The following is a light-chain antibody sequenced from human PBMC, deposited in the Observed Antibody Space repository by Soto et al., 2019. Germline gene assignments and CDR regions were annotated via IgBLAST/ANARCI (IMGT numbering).Light chain of an antibody. V-gene: IGKV1-33*01. J-gene: IGKJ1*01. CDR1: HDIKKY. Sequence: DIQMTQSPSSLSASVGDRVTITCQASHDIKKYLNWYQEKPGKAPKLLIYDASNLQTGVPSRFSGSGSGTHFTFTISSLQPEDIATYYCQQYNNWPPDRTFGQGTKVEIK. CDR3: QQYNNWPPDRT. CDR2: DAS.